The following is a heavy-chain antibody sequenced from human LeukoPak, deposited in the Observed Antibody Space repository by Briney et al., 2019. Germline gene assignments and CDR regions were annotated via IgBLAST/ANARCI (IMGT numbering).Heavy chain of an antibody. CDR3: ARRTRGSSYGPYYYGMDV. D-gene: IGHD5-18*01. V-gene: IGHV4-34*01. CDR2: INHSGST. J-gene: IGHJ6*02. CDR1: GGSFSGYY. Sequence: SETLSLTCAVYGGSFSGYYWSWIRQPPGKGLEWIGEINHSGSTNYNPSLKSRVTISVDTSKNQFSLKLSSVHAADTAVYYCARRTRGSSYGPYYYGMDVWGQGTTVTVSS.